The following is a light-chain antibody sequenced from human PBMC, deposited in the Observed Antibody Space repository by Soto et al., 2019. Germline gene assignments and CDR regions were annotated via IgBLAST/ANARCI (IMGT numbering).Light chain of an antibody. J-gene: IGKJ1*01. CDR2: GAS. Sequence: EIVMTQSPATISVSPVERATLSCRASQSMGSNVAWYQQKPGQAPRLLIYGASTRAAGIPARFSGSGSGTEFTLTITSLQSEDFAVYYCQQFHNWPRTFGQGTKVDIK. CDR1: QSMGSN. V-gene: IGKV3-15*01. CDR3: QQFHNWPRT.